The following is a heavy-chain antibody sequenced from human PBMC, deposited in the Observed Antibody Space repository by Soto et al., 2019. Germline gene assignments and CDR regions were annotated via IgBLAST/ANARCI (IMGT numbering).Heavy chain of an antibody. CDR3: AREFCSGGNCYTYYFDP. V-gene: IGHV3-13*05. J-gene: IGHJ5*02. Sequence: GGSLRLSCAASGFTFSSYDMHWVRQATGKGLEWVSAIGTAGDPYYPGSVKGRFTISRDNAKSTLFLQMNSLRDEDTAVYYCAREFCSGGNCYTYYFDPWGQGIPVTVSS. CDR1: GFTFSSYD. CDR2: IGTAGDP. D-gene: IGHD2-15*01.